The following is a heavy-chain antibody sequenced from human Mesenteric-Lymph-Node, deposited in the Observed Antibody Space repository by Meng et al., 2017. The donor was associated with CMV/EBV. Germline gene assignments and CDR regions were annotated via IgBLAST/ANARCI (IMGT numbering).Heavy chain of an antibody. CDR3: AQKVGAFDI. D-gene: IGHD1-26*01. V-gene: IGHV4-61*01. CDR1: GGSVSSGSYY. J-gene: IGHJ3*02. CDR2: IYYSGST. Sequence: LTCTVSGGSVSSGSYYWSWIRQPPGKGLEWIGYIYYSGSTNYNPSLKSRVTISVDTSKNQFSLKLSSVTAADTAVYYCAQKVGAFDIWGQGTMVTVSS.